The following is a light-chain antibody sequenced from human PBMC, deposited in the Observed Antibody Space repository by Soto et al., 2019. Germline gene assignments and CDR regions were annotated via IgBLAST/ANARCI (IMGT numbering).Light chain of an antibody. Sequence: QSVLTQPPSVSAAPGQKVNISCSGSSPKKWKKYVSWYQQLPGTAPKLLIYENNKRPSGIPDRFSGSKSGTSATLGITGLQTGDEADYYCGTWDSSLNAGVFGTGTKVTVL. CDR2: ENN. CDR3: GTWDSSLNAGV. J-gene: IGLJ1*01. CDR1: SPKKWKKY. V-gene: IGLV1-51*02.